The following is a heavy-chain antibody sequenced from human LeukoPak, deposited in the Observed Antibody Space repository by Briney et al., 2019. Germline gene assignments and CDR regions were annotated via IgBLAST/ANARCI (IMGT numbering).Heavy chain of an antibody. CDR2: ISPNSGDT. CDR1: GYTFAGYY. V-gene: IGHV1-2*02. J-gene: IGHJ4*02. D-gene: IGHD1-26*01. CDR3: ARGREPVYFFDY. Sequence: ASVKVSCEASGYTFAGYYMHWVRQAPGQGPEWMGWISPNSGDTNYAQKFQGRVTMTRDSSITTAYMELSRLRSDDTAMYYCARGREPVYFFDYWGQGTLVTVSS.